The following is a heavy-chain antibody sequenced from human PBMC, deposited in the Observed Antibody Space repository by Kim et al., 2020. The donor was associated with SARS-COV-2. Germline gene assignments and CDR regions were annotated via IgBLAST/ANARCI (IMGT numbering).Heavy chain of an antibody. CDR3: ASSYGGNWPLRDY. V-gene: IGHV1-69*02. CDR1: GGTFSSYT. D-gene: IGHD2-15*01. CDR2: IIPILGIA. J-gene: IGHJ4*02. Sequence: SVKVSCKASGGTFSSYTISWVRQAPGQGLEWMGRIIPILGIANYAQKFQGRVTITADKSTSTAYMELSSLRSEDTAVYYCASSYGGNWPLRDYWGQGTLVTVSS.